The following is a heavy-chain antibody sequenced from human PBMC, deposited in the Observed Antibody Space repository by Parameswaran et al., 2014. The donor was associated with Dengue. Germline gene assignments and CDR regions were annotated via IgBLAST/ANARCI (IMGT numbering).Heavy chain of an antibody. CDR3: TRGPGLGAAAGTY. Sequence: WIRQPPGKGLEWVGLIRSKAYGGTTEYAASVKGRFTISRDDSKSIAYLQMNSLKTEDTAVYYCTRGPGLGAAAGTYWGQGTLVTVSS. CDR2: IRSKAYGGTT. J-gene: IGHJ4*02. V-gene: IGHV3-49*02. D-gene: IGHD6-13*01.